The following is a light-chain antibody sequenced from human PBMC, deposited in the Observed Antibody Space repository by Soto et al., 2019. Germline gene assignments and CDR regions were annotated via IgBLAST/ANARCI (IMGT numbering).Light chain of an antibody. CDR1: QSVSNNY. Sequence: EIVVTQSPSTLSVSPWERCTLSCRASQSVSNNYLAWYQQKPGQAPRLLIYGASNRATGIPDRFSGSGSGTDFTLTISRLEPEDFAVYYCQQYGSSGTFGQGTKVDIK. CDR3: QQYGSSGT. J-gene: IGKJ1*01. V-gene: IGKV3-20*01. CDR2: GAS.